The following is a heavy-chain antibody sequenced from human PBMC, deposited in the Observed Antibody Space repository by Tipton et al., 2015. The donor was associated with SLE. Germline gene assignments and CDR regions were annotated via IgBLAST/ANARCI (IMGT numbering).Heavy chain of an antibody. D-gene: IGHD6-13*01. J-gene: IGHJ4*02. Sequence: SLRLSCAASGFTVSSNYMSWVRQAPGKGLEWVSVIYSGGSTYYADSVKGRFTISRHNSKNTLYLQMNSLRAEDTAVYYCARADSSSWYNYFDYWGQGTLVTVSS. CDR2: IYSGGST. CDR1: GFTVSSNY. V-gene: IGHV3-53*04. CDR3: ARADSSSWYNYFDY.